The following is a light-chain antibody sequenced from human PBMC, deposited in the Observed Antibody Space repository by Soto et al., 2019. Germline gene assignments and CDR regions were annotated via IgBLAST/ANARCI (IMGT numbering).Light chain of an antibody. CDR2: GAS. Sequence: EIVLTQPPDTLSLSPREGASLSCRASQSVHTFLAWYQQKPGQAPRLLIYGASTRATGVPARFSGSGSGTDFTLTISSLEPEDFAVYYCHQRSNWPPDTFGQGTRLEIK. V-gene: IGKV3-11*01. CDR3: HQRSNWPPDT. CDR1: QSVHTF. J-gene: IGKJ5*01.